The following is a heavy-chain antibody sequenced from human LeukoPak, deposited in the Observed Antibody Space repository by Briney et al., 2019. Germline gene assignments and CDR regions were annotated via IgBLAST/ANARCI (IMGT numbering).Heavy chain of an antibody. CDR1: GFSFRTYA. Sequence: GGSLRLSCAASGFSFRTYAMTWVRQAPGKGLEWVSSISGSGATTYNADPLKGRFTISRENSKNTLYLQMNSLRAEDTAVYYCVRESTSSGYYYAPDYWGQGTLVTVS. J-gene: IGHJ4*02. D-gene: IGHD3-22*01. CDR3: VRESTSSGYYYAPDY. CDR2: ISGSGATT. V-gene: IGHV3-23*01.